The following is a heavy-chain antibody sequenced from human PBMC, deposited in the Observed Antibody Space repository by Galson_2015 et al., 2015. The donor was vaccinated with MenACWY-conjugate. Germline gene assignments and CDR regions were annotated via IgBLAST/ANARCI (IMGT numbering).Heavy chain of an antibody. D-gene: IGHD1-26*01. Sequence: SLRLSCAPSGFTFSTYWMHWVRQAPGKGLEWVSRIDPDGSTTDYAESMKGRFTISRDNAKITLFLQIHSLRVEDTAVYYCATAGSYRFDYWGQGALVTVSS. CDR2: IDPDGSTT. J-gene: IGHJ4*02. CDR3: ATAGSYRFDY. CDR1: GFTFSTYW. V-gene: IGHV3-74*01.